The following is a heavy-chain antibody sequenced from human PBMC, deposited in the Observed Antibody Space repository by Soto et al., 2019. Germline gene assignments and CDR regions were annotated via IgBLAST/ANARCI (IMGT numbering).Heavy chain of an antibody. CDR2: LDYEEGER. CDR3: AAGVTTFDY. CDR1: GNTLSGFP. J-gene: IGHJ4*02. V-gene: IGHV1-24*01. D-gene: IGHD4-17*01. Sequence: QVQLIQSGTEVKRPGASVKVSCKVSGNTLSGFPMHWVRQAPGKGLEWMGSLDYEEGERNFAHRFQGRVTVTEDTSTDTVYMDLSCLKSEDTAVYYCAAGVTTFDYWGQGTLVTVSS.